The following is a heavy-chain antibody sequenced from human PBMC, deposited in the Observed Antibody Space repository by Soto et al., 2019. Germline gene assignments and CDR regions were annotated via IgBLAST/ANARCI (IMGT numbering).Heavy chain of an antibody. D-gene: IGHD6-19*01. CDR2: ITGGGENT. V-gene: IGHV3-23*01. Sequence: GGSLRLSCAASGFTFSSYAMSWVRQAPGKGLEWVPSITGGGENTHYADSVKGRFTISRDNSKNTLSLQMNSLRVDDTAVYHCAKGRIAVAAPFNWFDPWGQGNLVTVSS. J-gene: IGHJ5*02. CDR3: AKGRIAVAAPFNWFDP. CDR1: GFTFSSYA.